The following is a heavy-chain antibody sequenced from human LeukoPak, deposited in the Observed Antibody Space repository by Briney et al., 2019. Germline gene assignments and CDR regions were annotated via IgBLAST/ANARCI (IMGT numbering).Heavy chain of an antibody. J-gene: IGHJ4*02. CDR1: GYTFTSYD. CDR2: MNPNSGNT. Sequence: GASVKVSCKASGYTFTSYDINWVRQATGQGLEWMGWMNPNSGNTGYAQKFQGRVTMTRNTSIRTAYMELSSLTSEDTAVYYCARQRGYNYGYDDYWGQGTLVTVSS. V-gene: IGHV1-8*01. CDR3: ARQRGYNYGYDDY. D-gene: IGHD5-18*01.